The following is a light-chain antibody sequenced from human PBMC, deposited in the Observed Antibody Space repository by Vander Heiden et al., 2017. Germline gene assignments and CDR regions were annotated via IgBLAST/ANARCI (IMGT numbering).Light chain of an antibody. CDR3: QQYNEWPPLYT. CDR1: QSVHIN. Sequence: PATLSVSPGARATLSCRASQSVHINIAWYQQRPGQTPRLLIYAASARANGVPDRFSGSGSGTDFTLTISSLQSEDFAVYYCQQYNEWPPLYTFGQGTKLEIK. J-gene: IGKJ2*01. V-gene: IGKV3-15*01. CDR2: AAS.